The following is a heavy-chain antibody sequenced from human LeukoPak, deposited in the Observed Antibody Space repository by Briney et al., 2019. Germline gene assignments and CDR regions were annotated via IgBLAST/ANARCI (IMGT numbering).Heavy chain of an antibody. V-gene: IGHV3-53*01. J-gene: IGHJ4*02. CDR2: IYSGGST. D-gene: IGHD3-22*01. CDR3: ARTYYYDSSGYYLYYFDY. CDR1: GLTVSSNY. Sequence: GGSLRLSCAASGLTVSSNYMSWVRQAPGKGLEWVSVIYSGGSTYYADSVKGRFTISRDNSKNTLYLQMNSLRAEDTAVYYCARTYYYDSSGYYLYYFDYWGQGTLVTVSS.